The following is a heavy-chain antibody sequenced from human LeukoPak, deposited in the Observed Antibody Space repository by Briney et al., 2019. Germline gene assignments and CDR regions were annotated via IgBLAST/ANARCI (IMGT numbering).Heavy chain of an antibody. V-gene: IGHV3-30*02. CDR1: GFTFSSYG. D-gene: IGHD5-18*01. Sequence: GGSLRLSCAASGFTFSSYGMHWVRQAPGKGLEWLAFIRYDGSNKYYADSVKGRFTISRDSSKNTLYLQMNSLRAEDTALYYCAKDRVGGYSFGSPADCWGQGTLVTVSS. CDR2: IRYDGSNK. J-gene: IGHJ4*02. CDR3: AKDRVGGYSFGSPADC.